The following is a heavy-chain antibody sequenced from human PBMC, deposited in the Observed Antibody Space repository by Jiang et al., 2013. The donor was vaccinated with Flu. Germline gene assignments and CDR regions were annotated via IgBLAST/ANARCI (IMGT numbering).Heavy chain of an antibody. J-gene: IGHJ4*02. D-gene: IGHD1-26*01. CDR3: ARDRGGSYPFDY. CDR2: INAGNGNT. CDR1: GYTFTSYA. V-gene: IGHV1-3*01. Sequence: SVKVSCKASGYTFTSYAMHWVRQAPGQRLEWMGWINAGNGNTKYSQKFQGRVTITRDTSASTAYMELSSLRSEDTAVYYCARDRGGSYPFDYWGQGTLVTVSS.